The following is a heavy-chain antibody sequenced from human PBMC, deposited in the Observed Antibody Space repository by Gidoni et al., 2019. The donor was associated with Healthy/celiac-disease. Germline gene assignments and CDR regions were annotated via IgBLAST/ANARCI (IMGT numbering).Heavy chain of an antibody. CDR2: IYHSGST. V-gene: IGHV4-30-2*01. J-gene: IGHJ5*02. Sequence: QLQLQESGSGLVKPSQTLSLTCAVPGGSISSGGYSWSWIRQPTGKGLEWIGYIYHSGSTYYNPSLKSRVTISVDRSKNQFSLKLSSVTAADTAVYYCARALTGGFLEWLEYWFDPWGQGTLVTVSS. CDR1: GGSISSGGYS. CDR3: ARALTGGFLEWLEYWFDP. D-gene: IGHD3-3*01.